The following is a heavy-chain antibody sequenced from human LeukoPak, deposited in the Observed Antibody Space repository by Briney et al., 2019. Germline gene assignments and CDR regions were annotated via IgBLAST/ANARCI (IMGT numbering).Heavy chain of an antibody. CDR1: GFTFSSYS. CDR3: ARDRCSSTSCFLFDY. V-gene: IGHV3-21*01. Sequence: GGSLRLSCAASGFTFSSYSMNWVRQAPGKGLEWVSSISSSSSYIYYADSVKGRFTISRDNAKNSLYLQMNSLRAEDTAVYYCARDRCSSTSCFLFDYWGQGTLVTVS. CDR2: ISSSSSYI. D-gene: IGHD2-2*01. J-gene: IGHJ4*02.